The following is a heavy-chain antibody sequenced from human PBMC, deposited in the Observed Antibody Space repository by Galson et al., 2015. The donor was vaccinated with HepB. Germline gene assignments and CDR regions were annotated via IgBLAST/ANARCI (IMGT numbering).Heavy chain of an antibody. J-gene: IGHJ2*01. CDR2: IWYDGSNK. CDR1: GFTFSSYG. Sequence: SLRLSCAASGFTFSSYGMHWVRQAPGKGLEWVAVIWYDGSNKYYADSVKGRFTISRDNSKNTLYLQMNSLRAEDTAVYYCARDYGSGDTYWYFDLWGRGTLVTVSS. V-gene: IGHV3-33*01. D-gene: IGHD6-19*01. CDR3: ARDYGSGDTYWYFDL.